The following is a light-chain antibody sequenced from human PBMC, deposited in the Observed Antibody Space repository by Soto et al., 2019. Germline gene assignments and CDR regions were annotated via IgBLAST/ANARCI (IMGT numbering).Light chain of an antibody. CDR1: QSVSSNY. Sequence: EIVLTQSPGTLSLSPGERATLSCRASQSVSSNYLVWYQQKPGQAPRLLIYGASTRATGIPDRFSGSGSGTDFTLTISRLEPEDFAVYYCQQYGTSITFGQGTRLEI. CDR2: GAS. J-gene: IGKJ5*01. V-gene: IGKV3-20*01. CDR3: QQYGTSIT.